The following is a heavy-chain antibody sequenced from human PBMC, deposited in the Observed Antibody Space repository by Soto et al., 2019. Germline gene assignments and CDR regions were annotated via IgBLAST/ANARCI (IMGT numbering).Heavy chain of an antibody. CDR3: ASFVDTAMAYFDY. V-gene: IGHV4-30-4*01. J-gene: IGHJ4*02. D-gene: IGHD5-18*01. Sequence: QVQLQESGPGLVKPSKTLSLTCTVSGGSISSGDYYWSWIRQPPGKGLEWIGYIYYRGSTYYNPSLKSQVTISVDTSKNQFALKLSSVTAADTAVYYCASFVDTAMAYFDYWGQGTLVTVSS. CDR1: GGSISSGDYY. CDR2: IYYRGST.